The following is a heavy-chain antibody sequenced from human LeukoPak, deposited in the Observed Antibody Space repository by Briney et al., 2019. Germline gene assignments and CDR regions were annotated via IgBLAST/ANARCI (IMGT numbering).Heavy chain of an antibody. D-gene: IGHD1-26*01. V-gene: IGHV3-73*01. Sequence: GGSLRLSCAASGFTFSGSAMHWVRQASGKGLDWVGRIRSKANSYATAYAASVKGRFTISRDDSKNTAYLQMNSLKTEDTAVYYCTRGAAGSYYYYYYYMDVWGKGTTVTVSS. J-gene: IGHJ6*03. CDR2: IRSKANSYAT. CDR3: TRGAAGSYYYYYYYMDV. CDR1: GFTFSGSA.